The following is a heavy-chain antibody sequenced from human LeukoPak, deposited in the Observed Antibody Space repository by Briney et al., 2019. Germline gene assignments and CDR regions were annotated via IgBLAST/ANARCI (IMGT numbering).Heavy chain of an antibody. J-gene: IGHJ4*02. CDR2: IYGSGST. Sequence: SEILSLTCTVSGDSLSSHYWSWIRQPPGKGLEWIGYIYGSGSTHYDPSLRSRVTISEDTSKNQFSLKLTSVTAADTAVYYCARNVGWYSHDSWGQGTLVTVSS. V-gene: IGHV4-59*08. CDR3: ARNVGWYSHDS. D-gene: IGHD6-19*01. CDR1: GDSLSSHY.